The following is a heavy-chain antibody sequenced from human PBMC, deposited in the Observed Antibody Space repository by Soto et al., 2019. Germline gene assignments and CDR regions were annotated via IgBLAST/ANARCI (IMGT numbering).Heavy chain of an antibody. CDR2: IYPGDSAT. Sequence: GESLKISCKGSGYSFTSYWIGWVRQMPGKGLEWMGIIYPGDSATRYSPSFQGQVTISRDNSKNTLYLQMNSLRAEDTAVYYCARDDIPGRGVSIYGMDVWGQGTTVTVSS. CDR1: GYSFTSYW. V-gene: IGHV5-51*01. J-gene: IGHJ6*02. CDR3: ARDDIPGRGVSIYGMDV. D-gene: IGHD6-19*01.